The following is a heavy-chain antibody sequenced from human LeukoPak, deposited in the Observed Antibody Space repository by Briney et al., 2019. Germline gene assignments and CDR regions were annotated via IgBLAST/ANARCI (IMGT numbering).Heavy chain of an antibody. CDR2: IYYSGST. Sequence: SQTLSLTCTVSGGSISSGGYYWGWIRQHPGKGLEWIGYIYYSGSTYYNPSLKSRVTISVDTSKNQFSLKLSSVTAADTAVYYCARDRPYYDFWSGPPDVWGQGTTVTVSS. CDR1: GGSISSGGYY. CDR3: ARDRPYYDFWSGPPDV. J-gene: IGHJ6*02. D-gene: IGHD3-3*01. V-gene: IGHV4-31*03.